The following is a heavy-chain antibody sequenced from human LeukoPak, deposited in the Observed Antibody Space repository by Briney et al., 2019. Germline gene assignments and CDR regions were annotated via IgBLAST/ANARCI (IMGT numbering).Heavy chain of an antibody. CDR3: ARDQYYDFWSGYSFDY. J-gene: IGHJ4*02. CDR2: ISSSSSTI. D-gene: IGHD3-3*01. CDR1: GFTFSSYS. Sequence: GGSLRLSCAASGFTFSSYSMNWVRQAPGKGLEGVSYISSSSSTIYYADSVKGRFTISRDNAKNSLYLQMNSLRAEDTAVYYCARDQYYDFWSGYSFDYWGQGTLVAVSS. V-gene: IGHV3-48*01.